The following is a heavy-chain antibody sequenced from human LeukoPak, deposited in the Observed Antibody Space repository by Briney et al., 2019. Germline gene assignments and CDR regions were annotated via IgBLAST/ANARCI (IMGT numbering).Heavy chain of an antibody. CDR1: GYTFTSYD. J-gene: IGHJ5*02. D-gene: IGHD6-13*01. CDR2: MNPNSGNT. CDR3: ARETGSSSWYEEDWFDP. Sequence: ASVKVSCKASGYTFTSYDINWVRQATGQGLEWMGWMNPNSGNTGYAQKFQGRVTMTRNASISTAYMELSSLRSEDTAVYYCARETGSSSWYEEDWFDPWGQGTLVTVSS. V-gene: IGHV1-8*01.